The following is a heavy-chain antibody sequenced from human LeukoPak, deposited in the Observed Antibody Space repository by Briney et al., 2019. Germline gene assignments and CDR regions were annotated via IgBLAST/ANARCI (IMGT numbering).Heavy chain of an antibody. V-gene: IGHV3-23*01. D-gene: IGHD6-6*01. CDR1: GFIFNSYA. CDR3: AKPRQQLVRYGLDV. J-gene: IGHJ6*02. Sequence: GGSLRLSCAASGFIFNSYAMTWVRQAPGKGLEWVSAISASGGSTYYADSVKGRFTISRDNSKSTLYLQMNSLRSEDTAVYYCAKPRQQLVRYGLDVWGQGTTAIVSS. CDR2: ISASGGST.